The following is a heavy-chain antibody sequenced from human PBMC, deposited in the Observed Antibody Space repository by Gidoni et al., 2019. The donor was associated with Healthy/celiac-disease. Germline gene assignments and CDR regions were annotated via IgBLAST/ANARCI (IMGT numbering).Heavy chain of an antibody. CDR3: TTDPTQFYYGMDV. CDR1: GFTFSNAW. Sequence: EVHLVESGGGLVTPGGSLRLSCAASGFTFSNAWMSWVRQATGKGLEWVVRIKSNTDGVTTDYAEPLKGRFNISRDDSKNTLYLQMNSLKTEDTAVYYFTTDPTQFYYGMDVWGQGTTVTVSS. J-gene: IGHJ6*02. CDR2: IKSNTDGVTT. V-gene: IGHV3-15*01.